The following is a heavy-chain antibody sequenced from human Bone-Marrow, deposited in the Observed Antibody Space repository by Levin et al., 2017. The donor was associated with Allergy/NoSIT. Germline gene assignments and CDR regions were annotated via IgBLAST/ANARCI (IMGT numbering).Heavy chain of an antibody. V-gene: IGHV3-33*01. J-gene: IGHJ6*02. CDR1: GFTFSSYG. CDR2: IWYDGSNK. CDR3: AREHNPTQLRNHYYYGMDV. D-gene: IGHD2-2*01. Sequence: GGSLRLSCAASGFTFSSYGMHWVRQAPGKGLEWVAVIWYDGSNKYYADSVKGRFTISRDNSKNTLYLQMNSLRAEDTAVYYCAREHNPTQLRNHYYYGMDVWGQGTTVTVSS.